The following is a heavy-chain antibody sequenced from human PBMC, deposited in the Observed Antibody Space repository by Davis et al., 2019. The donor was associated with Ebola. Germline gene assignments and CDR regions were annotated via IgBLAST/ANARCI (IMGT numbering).Heavy chain of an antibody. CDR2: INHSGST. CDR3: ARGNTAMALGY. J-gene: IGHJ4*02. Sequence: PGGSLRLSCAVYGGSFSGYYWSWIRQPPGKGLEWIGEINHSGSTNYNPSLKSRVTISVDTSKNQFSLKLSSVTAADTAVYYCARGNTAMALGYWGQGTLVTVSS. CDR1: GGSFSGYY. D-gene: IGHD5-18*01. V-gene: IGHV4-34*01.